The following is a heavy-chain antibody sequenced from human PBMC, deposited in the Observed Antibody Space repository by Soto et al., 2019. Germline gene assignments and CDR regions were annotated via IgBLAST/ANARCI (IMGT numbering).Heavy chain of an antibody. CDR2: ISSSSSYI. J-gene: IGHJ4*02. CDR1: GFTFSSYS. CDR3: ARDIHQRAAMVRGVINIKN. Sequence: GGSLSLSCAASGFTFSSYSMNWVRQAPGKGLEWVSSISSSSSYIYYADSVKGRFTISRDNAKNSLYLQMNSLRAEDTAVYYCARDIHQRAAMVRGVINIKNWGQGTLVTVS. D-gene: IGHD3-10*01. V-gene: IGHV3-21*01.